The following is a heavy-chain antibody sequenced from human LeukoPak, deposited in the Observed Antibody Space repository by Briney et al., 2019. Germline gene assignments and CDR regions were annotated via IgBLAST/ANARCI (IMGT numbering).Heavy chain of an antibody. D-gene: IGHD3-3*02. J-gene: IGHJ3*02. CDR1: GYTFTGYY. Sequence: ASVPVTCKASGYTFTGYYMHWVRQAPGQGLEWMGWINPNSGGTNYAQKFQGRVTMTRDTSISTAYMELSRLRSDDTAVYYCARVRTRKSIPGDAFDIWGQGTMVTVSS. V-gene: IGHV1-2*02. CDR2: INPNSGGT. CDR3: ARVRTRKSIPGDAFDI.